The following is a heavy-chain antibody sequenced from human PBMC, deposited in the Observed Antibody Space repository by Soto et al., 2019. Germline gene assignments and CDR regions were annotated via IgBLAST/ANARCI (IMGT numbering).Heavy chain of an antibody. V-gene: IGHV3-7*01. Sequence: EVQLVESGGGLVQPGGSLRLSCAASGFTFSSFWMSWVRQAPGKGLEWVANIKYDGSEQYYVASVKGRITISRDNAKNSLHLQMNSLRAEDTALYYCVRSNAFDYWGQGTLVTVSS. CDR3: VRSNAFDY. CDR2: IKYDGSEQ. CDR1: GFTFSSFW. J-gene: IGHJ4*02.